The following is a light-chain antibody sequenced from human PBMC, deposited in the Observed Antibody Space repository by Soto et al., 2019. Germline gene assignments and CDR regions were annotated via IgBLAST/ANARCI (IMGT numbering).Light chain of an antibody. Sequence: DIQMTQSPSSLSASVGDRVTISCRASESIARHLTWYQQKPGKAPKLLIYAASSLQNGVPSRFRGGGSGTDFTLTINNLQPEDFATYYCQQTYSTLSITFGQGTRLEIK. J-gene: IGKJ5*01. V-gene: IGKV1-39*01. CDR3: QQTYSTLSIT. CDR1: ESIARH. CDR2: AAS.